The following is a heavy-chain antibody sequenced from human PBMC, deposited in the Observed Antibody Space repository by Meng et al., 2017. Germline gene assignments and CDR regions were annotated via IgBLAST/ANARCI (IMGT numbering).Heavy chain of an antibody. V-gene: IGHV4-39*07. CDR3: ARVGNYYYGSGSQNDAFDI. CDR1: GGSISSGSYY. D-gene: IGHD3-10*01. J-gene: IGHJ3*02. Sequence: GSLRLSCTVSGGSISSGSYYWGWIRQPPGKGLEWIGSIYYSGSTYYNPSLKSRVTISVDTSKNQFSLKLSSVTAADTAVYYCARVGNYYYGSGSQNDAFDIWGQGTMVTVSS. CDR2: IYYSGST.